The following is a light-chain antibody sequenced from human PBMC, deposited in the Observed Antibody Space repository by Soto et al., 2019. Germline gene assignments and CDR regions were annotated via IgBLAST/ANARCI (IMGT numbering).Light chain of an antibody. CDR1: SSDVGGYNY. CDR2: DVS. CDR3: SSYTSSSSVV. J-gene: IGLJ2*01. V-gene: IGLV2-14*01. Sequence: QSVLTQPASVSGSPGQSLTISCTGTSSDVGGYNYVSWYQQHPGKAPTLMIYDVSNRPSGVSNRFSGSKSGNTASLTISGLQAEDEADYYCSSYTSSSSVVFGGGTKLTVL.